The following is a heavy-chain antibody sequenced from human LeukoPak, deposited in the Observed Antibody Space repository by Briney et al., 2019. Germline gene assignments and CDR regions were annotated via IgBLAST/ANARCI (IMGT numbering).Heavy chain of an antibody. V-gene: IGHV3-23*01. CDR2: ISGSGGST. Sequence: PGGSLRLSCAASGFTFSSYAMSWVRQAPGKGLEWVSAISGSGGSTYYADSVKGRFTISRDNSKNTLYLQMNSLRAEDTAVYYCAKEEGYCSSTSCSMFDYWGQGTLVTVSS. J-gene: IGHJ4*02. CDR3: AKEEGYCSSTSCSMFDY. D-gene: IGHD2-2*01. CDR1: GFTFSSYA.